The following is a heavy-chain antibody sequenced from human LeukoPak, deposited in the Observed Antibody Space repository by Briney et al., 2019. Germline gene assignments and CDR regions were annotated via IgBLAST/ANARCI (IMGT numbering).Heavy chain of an antibody. J-gene: IGHJ4*02. CDR2: INHSGST. D-gene: IGHD3-22*01. CDR3: VTYYFDSSGPKKNY. CDR1: GGSFSGYY. V-gene: IGHV4-34*01. Sequence: SETLSLTCAVYGGSFSGYYWSWIRQPPGKGLEWIGEINHSGSTNYNPSLKSRVTISVDTSKKQFSLKLSSVTAADTAVYYCVTYYFDSSGPKKNYWGQGTLVTASS.